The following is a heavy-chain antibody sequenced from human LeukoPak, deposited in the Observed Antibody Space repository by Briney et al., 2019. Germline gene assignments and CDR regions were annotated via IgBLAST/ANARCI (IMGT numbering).Heavy chain of an antibody. D-gene: IGHD5-18*01. Sequence: SVKVSCKASGGTFSSYAISWVRQAPGQGLEWMGRIIPIFGTANYAQKFQGRVTITTDESTSTAYMELSSLRSEDTAVYYCARSRGYSYGYEGFSFDYWGQGALATVSS. V-gene: IGHV1-69*05. CDR3: ARSRGYSYGYEGFSFDY. CDR2: IIPIFGTA. CDR1: GGTFSSYA. J-gene: IGHJ4*02.